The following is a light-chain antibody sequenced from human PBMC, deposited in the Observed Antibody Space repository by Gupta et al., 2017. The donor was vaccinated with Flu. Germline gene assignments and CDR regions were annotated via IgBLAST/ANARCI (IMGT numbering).Light chain of an antibody. V-gene: IGLV2-14*01. Sequence: SALTQPASVSWSPGQSLTISCTGTSSDVGGYNYVSWYQQHPGKAPKLMIYEVSNRPSGVSNRFSGSKSGNTASLTISGLQAEDEADYYCSSYTSSSTLVFGGGTKLTVL. J-gene: IGLJ2*01. CDR1: SSDVGGYNY. CDR2: EVS. CDR3: SSYTSSSTLV.